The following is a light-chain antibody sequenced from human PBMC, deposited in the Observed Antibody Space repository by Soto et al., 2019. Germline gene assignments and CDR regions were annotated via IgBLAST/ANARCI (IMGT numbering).Light chain of an antibody. CDR1: QSVSSSY. Sequence: EIVLTQSPDTLSLSPGEIATLSCSASQSVSSSYLAWYQQKPGRAPRLLIFGASTRATGIPARFSGSGSGTEFTLTISSLQSEDFAIYYCQQYDDWPLTFGGGTKVDIK. V-gene: IGKV3-15*01. CDR3: QQYDDWPLT. CDR2: GAS. J-gene: IGKJ4*01.